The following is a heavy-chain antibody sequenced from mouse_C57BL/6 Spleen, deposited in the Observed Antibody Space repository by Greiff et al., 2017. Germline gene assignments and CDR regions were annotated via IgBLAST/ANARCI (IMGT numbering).Heavy chain of an antibody. Sequence: EVKLLESGGGLVQPKGSLKLSCAASGFSFNTYAMNWVRPAPGKGLEWVARIRSKSNNYATYYADSVKDRFTISRDDSESMLYLQMNNLKTEDTAMYYCVRDGSSDWYFDVWGTGTTVTVAS. CDR2: IRSKSNNYAT. CDR3: VRDGSSDWYFDV. D-gene: IGHD1-1*01. J-gene: IGHJ1*03. CDR1: GFSFNTYA. V-gene: IGHV10-1*01.